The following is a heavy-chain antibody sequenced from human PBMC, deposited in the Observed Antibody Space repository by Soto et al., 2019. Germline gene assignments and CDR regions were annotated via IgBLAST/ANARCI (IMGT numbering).Heavy chain of an antibody. CDR2: IYYSGST. Sequence: SETLSLTCTVSGASISTGGYYCSCIRGHPGKGLEWIGYIYYSGSTYYNPSLKSRVTISVDTSKNQFSLKLSSVTAADTAVYYCARDRGSGSYYEYWGQGTLVTVSS. J-gene: IGHJ4*02. CDR3: ARDRGSGSYYEY. V-gene: IGHV4-31*03. D-gene: IGHD1-26*01. CDR1: GASISTGGYY.